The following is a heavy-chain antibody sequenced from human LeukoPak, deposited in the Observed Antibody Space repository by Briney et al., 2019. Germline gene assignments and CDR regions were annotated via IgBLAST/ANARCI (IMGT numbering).Heavy chain of an antibody. D-gene: IGHD3-10*01. CDR1: GFTFSTYG. J-gene: IGHJ6*03. V-gene: IGHV3-23*01. CDR2: MSDSGTNT. CDR3: AKGGAVSSKSITMVRGTRRYYYYMDV. Sequence: GGTLRLSCGASGFTFSTYGMTWVRQAPGKGLEWVSGMSDSGTNTYYADSVKGRFTISRDNSKNTLYLQMNSLRAEDTAVYYCAKGGAVSSKSITMVRGTRRYYYYMDVWGKGTTVTIPS.